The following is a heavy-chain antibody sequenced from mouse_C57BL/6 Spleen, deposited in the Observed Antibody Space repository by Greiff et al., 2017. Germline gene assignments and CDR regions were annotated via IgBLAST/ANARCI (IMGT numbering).Heavy chain of an antibody. CDR1: GYTFTSYW. V-gene: IGHV1-69*01. D-gene: IGHD1-1*01. CDR2: IDPSDSYT. J-gene: IGHJ2*01. Sequence: QVQLQQPGAELVMPGASVKLSCKASGYTFTSYWMHWVKQRPGQGLEWIGEIDPSDSYTNYNQKFKSKSTLTVDKSSSTAYMQLSSLTSEDSAVYYCARWNTTVYYFDYWGQGTTLTVSS. CDR3: ARWNTTVYYFDY.